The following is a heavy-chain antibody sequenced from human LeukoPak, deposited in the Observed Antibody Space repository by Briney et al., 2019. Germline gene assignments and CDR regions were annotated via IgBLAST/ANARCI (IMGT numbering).Heavy chain of an antibody. CDR1: GFSFSTYA. CDR2: INNDGNNR. J-gene: IGHJ4*02. V-gene: IGHV3-74*01. D-gene: IGHD1-26*01. Sequence: GGSLRLSCAASGFSFSTYAMSWVRQAPGKGLEWVARINNDGNNRIYAESVKGRFTISGDYAKNTLHLQMNSLRAEDTAVYYCAREVNSGSYYFDYWGRGTLVTVSS. CDR3: AREVNSGSYYFDY.